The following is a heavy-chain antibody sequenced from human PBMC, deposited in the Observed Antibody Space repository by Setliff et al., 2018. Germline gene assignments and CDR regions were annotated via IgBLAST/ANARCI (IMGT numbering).Heavy chain of an antibody. Sequence: SETLSLTCAVYGGSFSSYYWNWIRQPPGKGLEWIGEIHHSGSTKYNPSLKSRVTISVDTSKNQFSLRLSSVTAADTAVYYCARHKSNGSGSYPSLYMDVWGKGIMVTVSS. J-gene: IGHJ6*03. CDR2: IHHSGST. D-gene: IGHD3-10*01. CDR3: ARHKSNGSGSYPSLYMDV. CDR1: GGSFSSYY. V-gene: IGHV4-34*01.